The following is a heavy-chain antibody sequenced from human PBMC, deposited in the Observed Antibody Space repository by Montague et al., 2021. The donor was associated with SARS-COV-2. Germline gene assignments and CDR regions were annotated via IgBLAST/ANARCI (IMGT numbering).Heavy chain of an antibody. CDR1: GGSISSSNYY. J-gene: IGHJ4*02. CDR3: ARETYTSGWFQQLDY. V-gene: IGHV4-39*01. D-gene: IGHD6-19*01. CDR2: IYYSGTT. Sequence: SETLSLTCTVSGGSISSSNYYWGWIRQPPGKGLEWIGSIYYSGTTYYNPSLQSRVTISVDTSKKQFSLKLFSVTAAAAAVYYCARETYTSGWFQQLDYWGQGTLVTVSS.